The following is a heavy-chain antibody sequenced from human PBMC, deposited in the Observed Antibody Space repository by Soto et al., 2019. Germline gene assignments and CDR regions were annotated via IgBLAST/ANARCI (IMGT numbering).Heavy chain of an antibody. CDR3: ARDRYCSGGSCYSGEDI. CDR2: IIPILGIA. J-gene: IGHJ3*02. CDR1: GGTFSSYT. V-gene: IGHV1-69*04. D-gene: IGHD2-15*01. Sequence: GASVKVSCKASGGTFSSYTISWVRQAPGQGLEWMGRIIPILGIANYAQKFQGRVTITADKSTSTAYMELSSLRSEDTAVYYCARDRYCSGGSCYSGEDIWGQGTMVTVSS.